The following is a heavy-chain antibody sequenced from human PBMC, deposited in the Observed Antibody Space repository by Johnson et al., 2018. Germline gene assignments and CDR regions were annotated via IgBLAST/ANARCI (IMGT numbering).Heavy chain of an antibody. V-gene: IGHV3-33*01. Sequence: QVQLVQSGGGVVQPGRSLRLSCAASGFTFSSYGMHWVRQAPGKGLEWVAIIWYDGSNKYYADSVKGRFTISRNNSNNTLYLQMSSLRVEDMARYYCARVGRGIGYYNDAFEILVQGKMVTVAS. CDR2: IWYDGSNK. J-gene: IGHJ3*02. D-gene: IGHD3-22*01. CDR3: ARVGRGIGYYNDAFEI. CDR1: GFTFSSYG.